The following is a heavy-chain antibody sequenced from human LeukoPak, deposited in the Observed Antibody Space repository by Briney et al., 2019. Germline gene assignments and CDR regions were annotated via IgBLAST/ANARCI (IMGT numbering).Heavy chain of an antibody. D-gene: IGHD3-9*01. V-gene: IGHV4-34*01. CDR2: INHSGSA. J-gene: IGHJ4*02. CDR1: GGSFSGYY. CDR3: ARGVSSYDILTGYQFDY. Sequence: SETLSLTCAVYGGSFSGYYWRWIRQPPGKGLEWIGEINHSGSANYYPSLKSRLTISVDTPKNQFSLKRSSVTAADTAVYYCARGVSSYDILTGYQFDYWGQGTLVTVSS.